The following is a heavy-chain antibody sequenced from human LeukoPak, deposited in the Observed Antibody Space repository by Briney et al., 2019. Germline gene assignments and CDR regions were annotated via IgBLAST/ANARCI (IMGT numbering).Heavy chain of an antibody. CDR3: ARGLRRLVWFDP. CDR1: GGSISSGSYY. Sequence: SQTLSLTCTVSGGSISSGSYYWSWIRQPAGKGLEWIGRIYTSGSTNYNPSLKSRVTISVDTSKNQFSLKLSSVTAADTAVYYCARGLRRLVWFDPWGQGTLVTVSS. V-gene: IGHV4-61*02. J-gene: IGHJ5*02. CDR2: IYTSGST. D-gene: IGHD2-15*01.